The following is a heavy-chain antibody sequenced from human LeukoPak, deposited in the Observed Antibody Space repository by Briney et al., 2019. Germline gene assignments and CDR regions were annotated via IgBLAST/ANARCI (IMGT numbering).Heavy chain of an antibody. J-gene: IGHJ4*02. CDR1: GFTVSSNY. CDR3: ARGGSSWYYFDY. CDR2: IYSGGST. Sequence: GGSLRLSCAASGFTVSSNYMSWVRQAPGKGLEWVSVIYSGGSTYHADSVKGRFTISRDNSKNTLYLQMNSLRAEDTAVYYCARGGSSWYYFDYWGQGTLVTVSS. D-gene: IGHD6-13*01. V-gene: IGHV3-66*01.